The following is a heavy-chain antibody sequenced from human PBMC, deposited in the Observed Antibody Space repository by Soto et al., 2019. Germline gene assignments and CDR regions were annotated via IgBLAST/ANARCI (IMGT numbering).Heavy chain of an antibody. CDR2: IYYSGST. CDR3: ARATQDTIRRAIFGVVIDGSHNWFDP. J-gene: IGHJ5*02. Sequence: SETLSLTCTVSGGSISSGGYYWSWIRQHPGKGLEWIGYIYYSGSTYYNPSLKSRVTISVDTSKNQFSLKLSSVTAADTAVYYCARATQDTIRRAIFGVVIDGSHNWFDPWGQGTLVTVSS. V-gene: IGHV4-31*03. D-gene: IGHD3-3*01. CDR1: GGSISSGGYY.